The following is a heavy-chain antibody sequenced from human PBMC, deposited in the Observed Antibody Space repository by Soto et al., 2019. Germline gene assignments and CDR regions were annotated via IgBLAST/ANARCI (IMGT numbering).Heavy chain of an antibody. CDR3: ARDLLYSSGPFDY. V-gene: IGHV3-33*01. CDR1: GFTFSSYG. Sequence: VQLVESGGGVVQPGRSLRLSCAASGFTFSSYGMHWVRQAPGKGLEWVAVIWYDGSNKYYADSVKGRFTISRDNSKNTLYLQMNSLRAEDTAVYYCARDLLYSSGPFDYWGQGTLVTVSS. CDR2: IWYDGSNK. J-gene: IGHJ4*02. D-gene: IGHD6-19*01.